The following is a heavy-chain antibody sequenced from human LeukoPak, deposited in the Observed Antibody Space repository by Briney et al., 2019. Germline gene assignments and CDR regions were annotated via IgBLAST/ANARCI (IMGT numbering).Heavy chain of an antibody. V-gene: IGHV4-4*02. CDR2: IYHSGST. J-gene: IGHJ4*02. D-gene: IGHD6-19*01. CDR3: ARAAFRSGWYAGLDY. CDR1: GDSISSSNG. Sequence: SETLSLTCAVSGDSISSSNGWSWVRQRPGKGLEWIGEIYHSGSTNYNPSLKSRATISVDKSKNQFSLKLSSVTAADTAVYYCARAAFRSGWYAGLDYWGQGTPVTVSS.